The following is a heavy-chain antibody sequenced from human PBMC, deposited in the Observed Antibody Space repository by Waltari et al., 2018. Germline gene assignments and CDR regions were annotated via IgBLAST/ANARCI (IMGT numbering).Heavy chain of an antibody. CDR2: INGDGGST. CDR3: AREENYDFAMDV. D-gene: IGHD1-7*01. J-gene: IGHJ6*02. Sequence: EVQLVESGGGSVQPGGSLRLSCTGSGFLFSSYWMHWVRQGPGEGLVCVAGINGDGGSTTYADSVQGRFTTTRDNAKSTLYLEMNSLKSEDTGVYYCAREENYDFAMDVWGQGTTVTVSS. V-gene: IGHV3-74*01. CDR1: GFLFSSYW.